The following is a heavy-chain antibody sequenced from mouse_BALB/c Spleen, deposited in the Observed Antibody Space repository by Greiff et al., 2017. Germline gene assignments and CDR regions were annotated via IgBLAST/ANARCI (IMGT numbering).Heavy chain of an antibody. CDR3: ARCDGYYLPAMDY. V-gene: IGHV5-17*02. D-gene: IGHD2-3*01. CDR2: ISSGSSTI. Sequence: DVMLVESGGGLVQPGGSRKLSCAASGFTFSSFGMHWVRQAPEKGLEWVAYISSGSSTIYYADTVKGRFTISRDNPKNTLFLQMTSLRSEDTAMYYCARCDGYYLPAMDYWGQGTSVTVSS. J-gene: IGHJ4*01. CDR1: GFTFSSFG.